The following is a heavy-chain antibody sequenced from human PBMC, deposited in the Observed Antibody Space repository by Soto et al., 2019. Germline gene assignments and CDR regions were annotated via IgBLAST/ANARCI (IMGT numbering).Heavy chain of an antibody. CDR3: ARGGVLLWFGELSWFDP. CDR2: IYSGGST. Sequence: EVQLVESGGGLVQPGGSLRLSCAASGFTVSSNYMSWVRQAPGKGLEWVSVIYSGGSTYYADSVKGRFTISRDNSKNTLYLQMNSLRAEDTAVYYCARGGVLLWFGELSWFDPWGQGTLVTVSS. V-gene: IGHV3-66*01. J-gene: IGHJ5*02. CDR1: GFTVSSNY. D-gene: IGHD3-10*01.